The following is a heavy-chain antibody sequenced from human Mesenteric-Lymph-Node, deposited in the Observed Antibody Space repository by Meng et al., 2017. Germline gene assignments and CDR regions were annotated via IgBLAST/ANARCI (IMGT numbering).Heavy chain of an antibody. V-gene: IGHV4-4*02. J-gene: IGHJ4*02. CDR1: GVSIRITTW. CDR2: IYHSGGT. D-gene: IGHD6-19*01. Sequence: RESGRGLVQPWRTRSLPCAVLGVSIRITTWCSWVRQPPGTGLDWIGEIYHSGGTNYNPSLRGRVTISLDKSKNQFSLTLRSVTAADTAVYYCARDPYATGWAGWGQGTLVTVSS. CDR3: ARDPYATGWAG.